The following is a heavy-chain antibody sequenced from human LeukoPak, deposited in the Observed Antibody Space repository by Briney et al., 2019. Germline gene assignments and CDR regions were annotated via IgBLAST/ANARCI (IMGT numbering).Heavy chain of an antibody. CDR3: ARAGGPGITMSRSHFDY. D-gene: IGHD3-10*02. Sequence: SVKVSCKASGGTFSSYAISWVRQAPGQGLEWMGRIIPILGIANYAQKFQGRVTITADKSTSTAYMELSSLRSEDTAVYYCARAGGPGITMSRSHFDYWGQGTLVTVSS. J-gene: IGHJ4*02. CDR2: IIPILGIA. CDR1: GGTFSSYA. V-gene: IGHV1-69*04.